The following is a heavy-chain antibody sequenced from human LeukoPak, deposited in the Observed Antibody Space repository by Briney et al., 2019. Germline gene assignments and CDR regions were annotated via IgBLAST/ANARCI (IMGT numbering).Heavy chain of an antibody. CDR1: GGSISSGGYY. CDR3: ARGVGGYYDILTGHHHFDY. D-gene: IGHD3-9*01. CDR2: IYYSGST. Sequence: SETLSLTCTVSGGSISSGGYYWSWIRQHPGKGLEWIGYIYYSGSTYYNPSLKSRVTISVDTSKNQFSLKLSSVTAADTAVYYCARGVGGYYDILTGHHHFDYWGQGTLVTVSS. J-gene: IGHJ4*02. V-gene: IGHV4-31*03.